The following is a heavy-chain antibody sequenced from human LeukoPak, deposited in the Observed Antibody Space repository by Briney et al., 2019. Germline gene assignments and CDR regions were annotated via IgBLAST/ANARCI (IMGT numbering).Heavy chain of an antibody. D-gene: IGHD2-15*01. CDR2: IIPIFGTA. Sequence: GASVKVSCKASGGTFSSYAISWVRQAPGQGLEWMGGIIPIFGTANHAQKFQGRVTITADESTSTAYMELSSLRSEDTAVYYCAREGGPDTYCSGGSCYVDYWGQGTLVTVSS. CDR3: AREGGPDTYCSGGSCYVDY. CDR1: GGTFSSYA. J-gene: IGHJ4*02. V-gene: IGHV1-69*13.